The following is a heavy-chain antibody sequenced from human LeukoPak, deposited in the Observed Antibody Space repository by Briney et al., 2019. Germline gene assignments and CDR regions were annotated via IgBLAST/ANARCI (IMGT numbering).Heavy chain of an antibody. D-gene: IGHD3-3*01. CDR3: AKDETNYDFWSGYPYNWFDP. V-gene: IGHV3-23*01. CDR2: ISTDASSK. J-gene: IGHJ5*02. Sequence: ISTDASSKTYADSVKGRFTISRDNSKNTLYLQMNSLRAEDTAVYYCAKDETNYDFWSGYPYNWFDPWGQGTLVTVSS.